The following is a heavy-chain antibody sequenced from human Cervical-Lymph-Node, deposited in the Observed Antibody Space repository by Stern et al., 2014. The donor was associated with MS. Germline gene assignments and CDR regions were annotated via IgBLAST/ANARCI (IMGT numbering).Heavy chain of an antibody. D-gene: IGHD2-21*02. V-gene: IGHV3-33*06. CDR3: AKDGDKTAYGMDV. CDR2: IWHDGSNK. Sequence: VQLVQSGGGLSRLGGPRGFPCEALGSTFGGLGRPWVPRLQARGRGGWPVIWHDGSNKYYADSVKGRFTISRDNSKNTLFLQMNSLRAEDTAIYYCAKDGDKTAYGMDVWGQGTTVTVSS. CDR1: GSTFGGLG. J-gene: IGHJ6*02.